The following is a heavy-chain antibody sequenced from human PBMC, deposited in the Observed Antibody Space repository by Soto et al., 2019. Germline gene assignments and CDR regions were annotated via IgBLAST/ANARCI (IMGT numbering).Heavy chain of an antibody. CDR3: ARQQESKYYDFWSGPNYGMDV. J-gene: IGHJ6*02. V-gene: IGHV4-34*01. CDR2: INHSGST. Sequence: SETLSLTCAVYGGSFSGYYWSWIRQPPGKGLEWIGEINHSGSTNYNPSLKSRVTISVDTSKNQFSLKLSSVTAADTAVYYCARQQESKYYDFWSGPNYGMDVWGQGTTVTVSS. CDR1: GGSFSGYY. D-gene: IGHD3-3*01.